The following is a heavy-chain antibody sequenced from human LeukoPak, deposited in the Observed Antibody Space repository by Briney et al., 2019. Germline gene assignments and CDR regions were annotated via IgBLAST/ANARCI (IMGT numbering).Heavy chain of an antibody. J-gene: IGHJ4*02. CDR3: ASTYDSSGYHFDY. D-gene: IGHD3-22*01. Sequence: SETLSLTCPVYGGSFSGYYWSWIRQPPGKGLEWIGEINHSGSTNYNPSLKSRVTISVDTSKNQFSLKLSSVTAADTAVYYCASTYDSSGYHFDYWGQGTLVTVSS. CDR2: INHSGST. CDR1: GGSFSGYY. V-gene: IGHV4-34*01.